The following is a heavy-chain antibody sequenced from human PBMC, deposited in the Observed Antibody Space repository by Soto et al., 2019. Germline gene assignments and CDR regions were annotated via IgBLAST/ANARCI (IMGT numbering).Heavy chain of an antibody. CDR2: IYYTGST. V-gene: IGHV4-59*01. Sequence: LSLTCTVSGVSINNDYWTWIRQPPGKRLEWIGAIYYTGSTTYNPSLRSRVTFSVDTSKNQFSLSLASVTAADTAVYFCAKILSGGHLHYWG. CDR1: GVSINNDY. CDR3: AKILSGGHLHY. D-gene: IGHD6-25*01. J-gene: IGHJ4*01.